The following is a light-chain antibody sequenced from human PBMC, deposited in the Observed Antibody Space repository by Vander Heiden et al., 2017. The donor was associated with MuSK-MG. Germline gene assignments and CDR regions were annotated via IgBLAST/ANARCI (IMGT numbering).Light chain of an antibody. CDR2: GAS. V-gene: IGKV3-20*01. CDR1: QSVSSSY. Sequence: EIVLTQSPGTLSLSPGERATLSCRASQSVSSSYLAWYQQKPGQAPRLLIYGASSRATGIPDRFSGSGSGTDFTLTISRLEPEDFAVYYFQQYCSSRTFGQGTRLEIK. CDR3: QQYCSSRT. J-gene: IGKJ5*01.